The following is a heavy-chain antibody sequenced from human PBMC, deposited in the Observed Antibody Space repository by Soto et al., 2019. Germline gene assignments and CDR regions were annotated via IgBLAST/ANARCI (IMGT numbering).Heavy chain of an antibody. CDR1: GFTFSSYS. CDR3: ARGAATLLYYYYYYGMDV. Sequence: GGSLRLSCAASGFTFSSYSMNWVLQAPGKGLEWVSYISSSSSTIYYADSVKGRFTISRDNAKNSLYLQMNSLRDEDTAVYYCARGAATLLYYYYYYGMDVWGQGTTVTVSS. CDR2: ISSSSSTI. V-gene: IGHV3-48*02. D-gene: IGHD2-15*01. J-gene: IGHJ6*02.